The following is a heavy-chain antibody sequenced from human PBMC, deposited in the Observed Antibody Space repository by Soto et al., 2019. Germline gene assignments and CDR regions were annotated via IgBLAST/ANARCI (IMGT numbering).Heavy chain of an antibody. CDR3: ASSVDTAMG. CDR2: ISYDGSNK. J-gene: IGHJ4*02. D-gene: IGHD5-18*01. V-gene: IGHV3-30-3*01. Sequence: QVQLVESGGGVVQPGRSLRLSCAASGFTFSSYAMHWVRQAPGKGLEWVAVISYDGSNKYYADSVKGRFTISRDNSKNALYLQLNSLRAEDTAGYYCASSVDTAMGWGQGPLVTVSS. CDR1: GFTFSSYA.